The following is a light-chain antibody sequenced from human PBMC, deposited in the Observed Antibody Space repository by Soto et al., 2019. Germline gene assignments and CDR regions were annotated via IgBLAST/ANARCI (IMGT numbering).Light chain of an antibody. V-gene: IGKV1-12*01. J-gene: IGKJ5*01. Sequence: DIQMTQSPSSVSASLGDRVTITCRASQGISSWLAWYQQKQGKAPKLLIYAASGFQSGVPSRFSGSGAATDFSLPISSLQPEDFAAYYCQQANCFPITFGQGTRLEIK. CDR2: AAS. CDR3: QQANCFPIT. CDR1: QGISSW.